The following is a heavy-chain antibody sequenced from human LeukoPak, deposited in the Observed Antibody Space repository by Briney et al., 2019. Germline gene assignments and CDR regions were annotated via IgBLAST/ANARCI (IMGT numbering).Heavy chain of an antibody. J-gene: IGHJ5*02. CDR1: GYTFTSYA. CDR3: ARGHTSSSLNWFDP. V-gene: IGHV1-3*01. CDR2: INAGNGNT. Sequence: ASVNVSCKASGYTFTSYAMHWVRQAPGQRLEWMGWINAGNGNTGYAQKFQGRVTMTRNTSISTAYMELSSLRSEDTAVYYCARGHTSSSLNWFDPWGQGTLVTVSS. D-gene: IGHD6-13*01.